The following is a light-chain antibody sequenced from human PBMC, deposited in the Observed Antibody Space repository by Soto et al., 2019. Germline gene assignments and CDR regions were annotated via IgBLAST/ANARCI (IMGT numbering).Light chain of an antibody. CDR1: SSDVGGYNY. J-gene: IGLJ1*01. Sequence: QSALTQPASVSGSPGQSITISCTGTSSDVGGYNYVSWYQQHPGKAPKLMIYDVSNRPSGVSNRFSGSKSSNTASLTISGLQAEDEADYYCSSYTSSSTPFYVFGTGTKVTVL. V-gene: IGLV2-14*01. CDR2: DVS. CDR3: SSYTSSSTPFYV.